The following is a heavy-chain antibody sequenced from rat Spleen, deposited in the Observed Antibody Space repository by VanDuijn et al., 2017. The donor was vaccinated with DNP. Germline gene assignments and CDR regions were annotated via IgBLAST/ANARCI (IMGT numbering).Heavy chain of an antibody. D-gene: IGHD1-11*01. CDR1: GFTFGDYD. J-gene: IGHJ2*01. CDR2: ITYVGSIT. V-gene: IGHV5-7*01. CDR3: ARGGLYYFDY. Sequence: EVQLVESGGGLVQPGRSLKLSCAASGFTFGDYDMGWVRQAPETGLEWVTTITYVGSITYYRDSVKGRFTISRDNAENTVYLQLNSLRSEDTATYYCARGGLYYFDYWGQGVMVTVSS.